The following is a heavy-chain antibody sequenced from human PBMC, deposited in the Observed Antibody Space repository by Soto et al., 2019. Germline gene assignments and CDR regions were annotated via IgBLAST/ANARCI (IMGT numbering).Heavy chain of an antibody. J-gene: IGHJ4*02. CDR3: ARQDDILTGVDY. CDR1: GGSLNYYY. Sequence: QVQLQESGPGLLKPSDTLSLTCTVSGGSLNYYYWSWIRQPPGKGLEWIGFVFSTGSTNYNPSLKSRVTISLDTSKNHFSLHLNSVTAADTAIYYCARQDDILTGVDYWGQGTLVTVSS. V-gene: IGHV4-59*08. CDR2: VFSTGST. D-gene: IGHD3-9*01.